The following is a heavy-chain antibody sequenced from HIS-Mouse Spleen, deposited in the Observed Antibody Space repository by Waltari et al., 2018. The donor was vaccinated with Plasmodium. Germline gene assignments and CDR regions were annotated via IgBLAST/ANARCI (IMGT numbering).Heavy chain of an antibody. Sequence: QVQLVESGGGVVQPGRSLRLSCAASGFTFSSYAMHWVRQAPGKGLEWVAVISYDGSNKYSADSVKGRFTISRDKSKNTLYLKMNSLRAEDTAVYYCARDKERSTMVRVVMRGNYYYYGMDVWGQGTTVTVSS. V-gene: IGHV3-30*04. CDR2: ISYDGSNK. CDR1: GFTFSSYA. J-gene: IGHJ6*02. CDR3: ARDKERSTMVRVVMRGNYYYYGMDV. D-gene: IGHD3-10*01.